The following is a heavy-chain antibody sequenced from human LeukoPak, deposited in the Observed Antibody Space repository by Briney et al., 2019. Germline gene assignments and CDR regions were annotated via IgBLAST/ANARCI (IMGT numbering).Heavy chain of an antibody. V-gene: IGHV3-7*01. D-gene: IGHD3-3*01. CDR1: GFTFSSYW. Sequence: GGSLRLSCAASGFTFSSYWMSWVRQVPGKGLEWVANIKQDGSEKYYVDSVKGRFTISRDNAKNSLYLQMNSLRAEDTAVYYCARKSGFWSGYSYYYYYYMDVWGKGTTVTVSS. CDR3: ARKSGFWSGYSYYYYYYMDV. J-gene: IGHJ6*03. CDR2: IKQDGSEK.